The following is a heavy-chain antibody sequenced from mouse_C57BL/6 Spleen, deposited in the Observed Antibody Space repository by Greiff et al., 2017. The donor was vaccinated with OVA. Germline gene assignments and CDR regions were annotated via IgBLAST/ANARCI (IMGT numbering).Heavy chain of an antibody. CDR3: ARGWDEDY. V-gene: IGHV1-50*01. D-gene: IGHD4-1*01. CDR2: IDPSDSYT. J-gene: IGHJ2*01. CDR1: GYTFTSYW. Sequence: QVQLQQPGAELVKPGASVKLSCKASGYTFTSYWMQWVKQRPGQGLEWIGEIDPSDSYTNSNQKFKGKATLTVDTSSSTAYMQLSSLTSEDSAVYYCARGWDEDYWGKGTTLTVSS.